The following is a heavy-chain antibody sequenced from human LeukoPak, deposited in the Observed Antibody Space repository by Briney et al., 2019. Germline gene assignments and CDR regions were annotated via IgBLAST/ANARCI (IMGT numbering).Heavy chain of an antibody. CDR2: INPNSGGT. V-gene: IGHV1-2*02. Sequence: GASVKVSCKASGYTFTGYYMHWVRQAPGQGLEWMGWINPNSGGTNYAQKFQGRVTMTRDTSISTAYMELSRLRSDDTAVYYCARGSSGYYGSGSYFDYWGQGTLVTVSS. D-gene: IGHD3-10*01. CDR1: GYTFTGYY. CDR3: ARGSSGYYGSGSYFDY. J-gene: IGHJ4*02.